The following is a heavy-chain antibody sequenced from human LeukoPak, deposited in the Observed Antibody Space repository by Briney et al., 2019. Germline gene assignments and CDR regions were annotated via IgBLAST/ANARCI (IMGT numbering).Heavy chain of an antibody. CDR2: IKSKTDGGTT. J-gene: IGHJ4*02. CDR1: GFTFSNSV. CDR3: TTYYYDSSGYDY. V-gene: IGHV3-15*07. D-gene: IGHD3-22*01. Sequence: GGSLRLSCAASGFTFSNSVMHWVRQAPGKGLEWVGRIKSKTDGGTTDYAAPVKGRFTISRDDSKNTLYLQMNSLKTEDTAVYYCTTYYYDSSGYDYWGQGTLVTVSS.